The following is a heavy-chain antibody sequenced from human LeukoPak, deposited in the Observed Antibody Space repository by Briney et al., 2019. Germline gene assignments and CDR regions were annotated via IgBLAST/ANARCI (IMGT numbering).Heavy chain of an antibody. CDR2: LYSGGNT. J-gene: IGHJ4*02. CDR3: ARGWGSFEN. CDR1: GFSVSTDY. V-gene: IGHV3-53*01. Sequence: GGSLRLSCADSGFSVSTDYISWVRQAPGKGLEWVSTLYSGGNTYYAGSVKGRFTISRDNSKNTVYLEMNSLRAEDAAIYYCARGWGSFENWGQGTQVAVSS. D-gene: IGHD7-27*01.